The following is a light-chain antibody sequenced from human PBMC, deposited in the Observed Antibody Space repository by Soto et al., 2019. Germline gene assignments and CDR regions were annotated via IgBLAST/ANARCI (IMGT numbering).Light chain of an antibody. CDR1: SSDVGSYNL. CDR3: CSFAGSSTPVV. V-gene: IGLV2-23*02. CDR2: EVS. Sequence: QSALTQPASVSGSPEQSITISCTGTSSDVGSYNLVSWYQQHPGKAPKLMIYEVSKRPSGVSNRFSGSKSGNTASLTISGLQAEDEGDYYCCSFAGSSTPVVFGGGTKLTVL. J-gene: IGLJ2*01.